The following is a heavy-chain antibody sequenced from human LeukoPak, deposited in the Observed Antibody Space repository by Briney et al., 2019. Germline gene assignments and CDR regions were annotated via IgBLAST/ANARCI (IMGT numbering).Heavy chain of an antibody. CDR2: ICSSSIYT. Sequence: GWSLTLSRAASVFTFRDYYMSWLRQAPGKGLEGVSYICSSSIYTNYADSVKGRLTISSDNANNSLYLQMNRLSAEDTAVYSCARIWLGELSNFDYWGQGTLVTVSS. CDR1: VFTFRDYY. V-gene: IGHV3-11*06. D-gene: IGHD3-10*01. CDR3: ARIWLGELSNFDY. J-gene: IGHJ4*02.